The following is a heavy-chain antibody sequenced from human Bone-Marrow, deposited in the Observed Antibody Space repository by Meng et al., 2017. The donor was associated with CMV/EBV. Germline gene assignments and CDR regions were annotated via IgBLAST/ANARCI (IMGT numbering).Heavy chain of an antibody. CDR3: ARQGSYCSSTSCFDY. D-gene: IGHD2-2*01. CDR1: GGSFSGYY. Sequence: SEPLSLTCAVYGGSFSGYYWSWIRQPPGKGLEWIGEINHSGSTNYNPSLKSRVTISVDTSKNQFSLKLSSVTAADTAVYYCARQGSYCSSTSCFDYWGQGTLVTVSS. J-gene: IGHJ4*02. CDR2: INHSGST. V-gene: IGHV4-34*01.